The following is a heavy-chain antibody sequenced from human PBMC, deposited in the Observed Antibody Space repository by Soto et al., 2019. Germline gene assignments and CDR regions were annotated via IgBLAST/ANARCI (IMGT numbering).Heavy chain of an antibody. CDR2: ISSSSSTI. D-gene: IGHD7-27*01. J-gene: IGHJ4*02. Sequence: GGSLRLTCAASGFTFSSYSMNWVRQAPGKGLEWVTYISSSSSTIYYADSVKGRFTISRDNAKHSLYLQMNSLRAEDTAVYYCAREELGRYFDYWGQGTLVTVSS. CDR3: AREELGRYFDY. V-gene: IGHV3-48*04. CDR1: GFTFSSYS.